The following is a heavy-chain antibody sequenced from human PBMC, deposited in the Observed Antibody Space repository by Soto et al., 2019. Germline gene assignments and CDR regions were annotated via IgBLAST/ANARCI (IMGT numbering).Heavy chain of an antibody. D-gene: IGHD3-3*01. CDR3: ARSLGVVISWWFDP. CDR2: INHSGST. V-gene: IGHV4-34*01. J-gene: IGHJ5*02. Sequence: SETLSLTCAVYCGSFSGYYWSWIRQPPGKGLEWIGEINHSGSTNYNPSLKSRVTISVDTSKNQFSLKLSSVTAADTAVYYCARSLGVVISWWFDPWGQGTLVTVSS. CDR1: CGSFSGYY.